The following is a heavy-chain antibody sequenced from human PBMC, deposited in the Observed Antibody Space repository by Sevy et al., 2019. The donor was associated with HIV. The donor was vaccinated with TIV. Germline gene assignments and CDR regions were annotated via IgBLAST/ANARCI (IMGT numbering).Heavy chain of an antibody. Sequence: GGSLRLSCAASGFTFDDYAMHWVRQAPGKGLEWVSGISWNRDIIGYADSVKGRFTISRDNAKNFLYLQMNRLRAEDMALYYCVXDRYXXXWTXXXXWGXGTLVTVSS. J-gene: IGHJ4*01. CDR3: VXDRYXXXWTXXXX. CDR2: ISWNRDII. CDR1: GFTFDDYA. V-gene: IGHV3-9*03. D-gene: IGHD6-13*01.